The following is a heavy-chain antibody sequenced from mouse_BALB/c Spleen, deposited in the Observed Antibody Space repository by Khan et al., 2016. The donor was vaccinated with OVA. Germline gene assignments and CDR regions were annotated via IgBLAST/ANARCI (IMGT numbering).Heavy chain of an antibody. J-gene: IGHJ4*01. CDR2: INTYTGEP. V-gene: IGHV9-3-1*01. CDR1: GYTFISFG. CDR3: ARPPYYSYTLDY. D-gene: IGHD2-10*01. Sequence: QIQLVQSGPELKKPGETVKISCKASGYTFISFGTNWVKQSLGKALKWMGWINTYTGEPTYADDFKGRFAFSLETSASTAYLQINYLKNEDTATYFCARPPYYSYTLDYWGQGTSVTVSS.